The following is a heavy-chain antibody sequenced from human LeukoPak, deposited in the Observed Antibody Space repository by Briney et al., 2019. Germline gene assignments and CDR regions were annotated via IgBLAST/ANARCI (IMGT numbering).Heavy chain of an antibody. J-gene: IGHJ2*01. Sequence: SVKVSCKASGGTFSSYAISWVRQAPGQGLEWMGRIIPIFGTANYAQKFQGRVTITTDESTSTAYLELSSLRSEDTAVYYCARVPIGRDWYFDLWGRGTLVTVSS. V-gene: IGHV1-69*05. CDR1: GGTFSSYA. CDR3: ARVPIGRDWYFDL. CDR2: IIPIFGTA. D-gene: IGHD2-15*01.